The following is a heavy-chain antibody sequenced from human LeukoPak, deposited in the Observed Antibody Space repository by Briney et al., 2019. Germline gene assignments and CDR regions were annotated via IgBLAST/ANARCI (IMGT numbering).Heavy chain of an antibody. V-gene: IGHV3-53*01. D-gene: IGHD2-15*01. CDR1: GFTVSSNY. J-gene: IGHJ3*02. CDR2: IYSGGST. CDR3: ARGLGYCSGGSCYSVAFDI. Sequence: GGSLRLSCAASGFTVSSNYMSWVRQAPGKGLEWVSVIYSGGSTYYADSVKGRFTISRDNSKNTLYLQMNSLRAEDTAVYYCARGLGYCSGGSCYSVAFDIWGQGTMVTVSS.